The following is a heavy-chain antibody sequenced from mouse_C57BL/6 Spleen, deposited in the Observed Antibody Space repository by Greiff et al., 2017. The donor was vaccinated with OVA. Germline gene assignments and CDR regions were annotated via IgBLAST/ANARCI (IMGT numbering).Heavy chain of an antibody. CDR3: ARGGYYGSSQFAY. V-gene: IGHV1-55*01. J-gene: IGHJ3*01. D-gene: IGHD1-1*01. Sequence: QVQLQQPGAELVKPGASVKMSCKASGYTFTSYWITWVKQRPGQGLEWIGDIYPGSGSTNYNEKFKSKATLTVDKSSSTAYMQLSSLTSEDSAVYYCARGGYYGSSQFAYWGQGTLVTVSA. CDR2: IYPGSGST. CDR1: GYTFTSYW.